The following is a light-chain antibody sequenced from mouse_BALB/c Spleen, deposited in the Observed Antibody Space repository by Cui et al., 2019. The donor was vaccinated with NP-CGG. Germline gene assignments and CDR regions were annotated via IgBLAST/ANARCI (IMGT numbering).Light chain of an antibody. V-gene: IGLV1*01. J-gene: IGLJ1*01. CDR3: ALWYSNHWV. Sequence: AVATQESALTTSPGETVTLTCRSSTGAVTTSNYANWVQEKPDHLFAGLIGGTNNRAPGVPARFSGSLIGDKAALIITGAQTEDETIYFCALWYSNHWVFGGGTKLTVL. CDR1: TGAVTTSNY. CDR2: GTN.